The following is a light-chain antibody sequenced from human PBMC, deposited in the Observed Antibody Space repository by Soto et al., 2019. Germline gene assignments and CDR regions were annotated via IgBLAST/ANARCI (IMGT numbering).Light chain of an antibody. CDR1: QSVSSY. CDR3: QQRSNWPPWYT. V-gene: IGKV3-11*01. J-gene: IGKJ2*01. CDR2: DAS. Sequence: EIVLTQSPATLSLSPGERGTLSCRASQSVSSYLAWYQQKPGQAPRLLIYDASNRATGIPARFSGSGSGTDFTLTISSLEPEDFAVYYCQQRSNWPPWYTFGQGTKLEIK.